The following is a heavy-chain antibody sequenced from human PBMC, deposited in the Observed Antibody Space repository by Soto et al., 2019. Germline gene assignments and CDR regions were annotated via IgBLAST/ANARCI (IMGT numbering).Heavy chain of an antibody. Sequence: LRLSCAASGFTFGTYWFHWVRQAPGKGLLWVSQINHDESSANYADSVKGRFTISKDKARNTLYLEMSSLRAEDTAVYYCARVKGGSGAAGDPLDLWGQGTLVTVSS. V-gene: IGHV3-74*01. J-gene: IGHJ4*02. CDR2: INHDESSA. D-gene: IGHD2-15*01. CDR1: GFTFGTYW. CDR3: ARVKGGSGAAGDPLDL.